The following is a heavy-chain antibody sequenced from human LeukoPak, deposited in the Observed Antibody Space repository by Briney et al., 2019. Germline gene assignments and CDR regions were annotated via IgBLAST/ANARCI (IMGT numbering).Heavy chain of an antibody. CDR2: IRYDGSNK. V-gene: IGHV3-30*02. D-gene: IGHD3-10*01. CDR1: GFAFSSYG. J-gene: IGHJ4*02. Sequence: PGGSLRLSCAASGFAFSSYGMHWVRQAPGKGLEWVAFIRYDGSNKYYADSVKGRFTIFRDNSKNTLYLQMNSLRAEDTAVYYCAKDRVTMVRGVIITFDYWGQGTLVTVSS. CDR3: AKDRVTMVRGVIITFDY.